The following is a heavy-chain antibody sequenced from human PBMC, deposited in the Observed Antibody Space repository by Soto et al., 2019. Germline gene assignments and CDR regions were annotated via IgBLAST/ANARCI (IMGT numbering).Heavy chain of an antibody. CDR3: AKGFRSGLLRTKDDKQYHAADV. Sequence: QVQVVESGGGVVQPGRSLRLSCAASGFIFRTYAMHWVRQAQGKGLEWVAIISFDGTKKYYADSVKGRVAICSDNHTNTPDWQMNRLGGDDTAVYHCAKGFRSGLLRTKDDKQYHAADVWVLGTTVVVSS. CDR2: ISFDGTKK. V-gene: IGHV3-30*18. D-gene: IGHD3-3*01. J-gene: IGHJ6*04. CDR1: GFIFRTYA.